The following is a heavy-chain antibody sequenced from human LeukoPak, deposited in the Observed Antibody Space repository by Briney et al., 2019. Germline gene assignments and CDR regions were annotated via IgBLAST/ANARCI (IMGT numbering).Heavy chain of an antibody. Sequence: GGSLRLSCAASGFTFSSYAMSWVRQAPGQALEWVSAISGSGGSTYYADSVKGRFTISRDNSKNTLYLQMNRLRAEDTAVYYCAKRILSGGGWPDYWGQGTLVTVSS. V-gene: IGHV3-23*01. CDR2: ISGSGGST. D-gene: IGHD2-15*01. CDR1: GFTFSSYA. J-gene: IGHJ4*02. CDR3: AKRILSGGGWPDY.